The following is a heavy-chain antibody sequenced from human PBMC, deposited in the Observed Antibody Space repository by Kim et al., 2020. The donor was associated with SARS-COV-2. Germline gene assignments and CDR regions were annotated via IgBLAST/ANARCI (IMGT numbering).Heavy chain of an antibody. Sequence: ASVKVSCKASGYTFTSYAMHWVRQAPGQRLEWMGWINAGNGNTKYSQKFQGRVTITRDTSASTAYMELSSLRSEDTAVYYCARDYYDSSGYSLLFGYWGQGTLVTVSS. D-gene: IGHD3-22*01. V-gene: IGHV1-3*01. CDR3: ARDYYDSSGYSLLFGY. CDR2: INAGNGNT. CDR1: GYTFTSYA. J-gene: IGHJ4*02.